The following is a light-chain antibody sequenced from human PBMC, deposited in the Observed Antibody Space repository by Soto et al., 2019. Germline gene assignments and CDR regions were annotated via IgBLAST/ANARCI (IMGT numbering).Light chain of an antibody. J-gene: IGKJ5*01. Sequence: PGERGTLSCRASQSVSSSYLAWYQQKPGQAPRLLIYGASSRATGIPDRFSGSGSGTDFTLTISRLEPEDFAVYYCQQCGSSSTFGQGTRREIK. V-gene: IGKV3-20*01. CDR1: QSVSSSY. CDR3: QQCGSSST. CDR2: GAS.